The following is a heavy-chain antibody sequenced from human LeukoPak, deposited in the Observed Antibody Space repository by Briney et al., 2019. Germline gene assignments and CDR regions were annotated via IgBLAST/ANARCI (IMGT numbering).Heavy chain of an antibody. CDR2: ISSSGSYI. CDR3: AKGDEWLGNYFEY. J-gene: IGHJ4*02. Sequence: GGSLRLSCAASGFTFSTYSVNWVRQAPGKGLQWVSSISSSGSYIYYADSVKGRFTISRDNAKNSLYLQMNNLRAEDTAVYYCAKGDEWLGNYFEYWGQGTLVTVSS. V-gene: IGHV3-21*06. CDR1: GFTFSTYS. D-gene: IGHD6-19*01.